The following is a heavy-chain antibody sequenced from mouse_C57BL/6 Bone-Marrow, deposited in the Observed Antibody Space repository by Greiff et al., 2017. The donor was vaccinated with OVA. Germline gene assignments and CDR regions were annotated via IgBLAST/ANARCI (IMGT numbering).Heavy chain of an antibody. CDR2: IYPRSGNT. D-gene: IGHD2-4*01. CDR3: AREGVYYDYVWYCDV. V-gene: IGHV1-81*01. Sequence: QVQLQQSGAELARPGASVKLSCKASGYTFTSYGMSWVKQSTGQGLEWIGEIYPRSGNTYYNEKFKGKATLTADKSSSTAYMELRSLTSEDSAVYFCAREGVYYDYVWYCDVWGTGTTVTVSA. J-gene: IGHJ1*03. CDR1: GYTFTSYG.